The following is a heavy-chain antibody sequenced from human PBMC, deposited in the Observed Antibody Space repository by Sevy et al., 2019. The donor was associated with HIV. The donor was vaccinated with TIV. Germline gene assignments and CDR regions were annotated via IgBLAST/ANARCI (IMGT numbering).Heavy chain of an antibody. Sequence: SETLSLTCTVSGGSISSYYWSWIRQPPGKGLEWIGYIYYSGSTNYNPSLKSRVTISVDTSKNQFSLKLSSVTAADTAVYYCVRASHYYDSSGYYFNDAFDIWGQGTMVTVSS. J-gene: IGHJ3*02. V-gene: IGHV4-59*13. CDR3: VRASHYYDSSGYYFNDAFDI. CDR1: GGSISSYY. D-gene: IGHD3-22*01. CDR2: IYYSGST.